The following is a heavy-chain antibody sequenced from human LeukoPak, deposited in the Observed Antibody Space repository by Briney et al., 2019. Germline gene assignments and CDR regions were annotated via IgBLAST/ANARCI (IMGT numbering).Heavy chain of an antibody. CDR2: ISSSSSYI. CDR3: ARELWGYCSSTSCYGADY. CDR1: GFTFSSYS. Sequence: NAGGSPRLSCAASGFTFSSYSMNWVRQAPGKGLEWVSSISSSSSYIYYADSVKGRFTIPRDNAKNSLYLQMNSLRAEDTAVYYCARELWGYCSSTSCYGADYWGQGTLVTVSS. V-gene: IGHV3-21*01. D-gene: IGHD2-2*01. J-gene: IGHJ4*02.